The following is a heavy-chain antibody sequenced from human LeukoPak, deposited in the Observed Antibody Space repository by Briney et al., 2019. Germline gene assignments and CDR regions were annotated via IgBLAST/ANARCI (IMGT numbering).Heavy chain of an antibody. Sequence: AETLSLTCSASGGSISSYYWSWIRQPAGKGLEWIGRIYTSGSTNYNPSLKSRVTMSVDTPKNQFSLKLSSVTAADTAVYYCVREGGGGLARCVPWGQGTLVTVSS. CDR1: GGSISSYY. CDR3: VREGGGGLARCVP. D-gene: IGHD1-26*01. J-gene: IGHJ5*02. CDR2: IYTSGST. V-gene: IGHV4-4*07.